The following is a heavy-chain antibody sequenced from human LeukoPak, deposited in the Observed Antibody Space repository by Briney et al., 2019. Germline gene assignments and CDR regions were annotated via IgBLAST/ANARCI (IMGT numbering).Heavy chain of an antibody. CDR3: ARGAYSSGRGAFDI. V-gene: IGHV4-30-2*01. CDR2: IYHSGST. Sequence: PSETLSLTCAVSGGSISSGSYSWSWIRQPPGKGLEWIGYIYHSGSTYYNPSLKSRVTISVDRSKNQFSLKLSSVTAADTAVYYCARGAYSSGRGAFDIWGQGTMVTVSS. J-gene: IGHJ3*02. D-gene: IGHD6-19*01. CDR1: GGSISSGSYS.